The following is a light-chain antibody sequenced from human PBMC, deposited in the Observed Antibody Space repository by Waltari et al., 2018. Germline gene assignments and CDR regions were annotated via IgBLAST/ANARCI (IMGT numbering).Light chain of an antibody. Sequence: EVVLTQSTGTLSLSPGERGTLSCRASQSVSRFLAWYQQKPGQAPRLLIYGASTRATGIPDRFSGSGSGTDFSLTISRLEPEDFAVYYCQKYDRLPATFGQGTKVEIK. V-gene: IGKV3-20*01. CDR3: QKYDRLPAT. CDR2: GAS. CDR1: QSVSRF. J-gene: IGKJ1*01.